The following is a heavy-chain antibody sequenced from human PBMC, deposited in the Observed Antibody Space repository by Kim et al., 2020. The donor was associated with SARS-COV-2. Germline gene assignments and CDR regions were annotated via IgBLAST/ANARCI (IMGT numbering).Heavy chain of an antibody. CDR2: IYYSGST. CDR1: GGSISSSSYY. CDR3: ARHETKMRGIAVAGTHLYCYEGMEV. Sequence: SETLSLTCTVSGGSISSSSYYWGWIRQPPGKELEWIGSIYYSGSTYFNPSLKSRVAISVDTSKNQFSLKLSSVTAADTAVYYCARHETKMRGIAVAGTHLYCYEGMEVWGQGTTGTVSS. D-gene: IGHD6-19*01. V-gene: IGHV4-39*01. J-gene: IGHJ6*02.